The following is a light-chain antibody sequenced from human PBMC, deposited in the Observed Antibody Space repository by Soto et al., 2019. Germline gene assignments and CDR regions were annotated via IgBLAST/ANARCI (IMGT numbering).Light chain of an antibody. V-gene: IGKV3-20*01. CDR3: QQYDTSPPT. CDR1: QTIASSY. Sequence: EIVLTQSPGTLSLSPGERATLSCRASQTIASSYLAWYQHQPGQAPRLLIYRTFARAPGIPDRFSGGGSGTEFTLTISRLEREDFAVYYCQQYDTSPPTFGQGTRLDIK. J-gene: IGKJ5*01. CDR2: RTF.